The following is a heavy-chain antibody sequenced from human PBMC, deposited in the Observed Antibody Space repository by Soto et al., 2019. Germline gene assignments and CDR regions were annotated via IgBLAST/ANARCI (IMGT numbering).Heavy chain of an antibody. Sequence: KPSETLSLTCTVSGGSISSDYWSWIRQPAGKGLEWIGRIYISENTHYNPSLRGRVSMSLDTSKNQLSLNLSSVTAADTAVYYCARGVGSSRWNSFDSWGQGTLVTVSS. D-gene: IGHD6-13*01. V-gene: IGHV4-4*07. CDR1: GGSISSDY. CDR3: ARGVGSSRWNSFDS. J-gene: IGHJ4*02. CDR2: IYISENT.